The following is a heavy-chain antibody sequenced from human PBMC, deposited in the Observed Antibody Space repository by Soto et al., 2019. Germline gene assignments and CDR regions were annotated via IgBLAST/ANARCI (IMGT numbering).Heavy chain of an antibody. V-gene: IGHV1-69*01. CDR1: GGTFSSYA. CDR3: ARDWYITMVRGAHLDY. J-gene: IGHJ4*02. CDR2: ILPIFGPA. Sequence: QVQLVQSGAEVKKPGSSVTFSCKASGGTFSSYAISWVRQAPGQGLELLGGILPIFGPANYAQKFQGRVTTTEDESTITAYMELSSLRSEDTAVYYCARDWYITMVRGAHLDYWGKGNLVTVSS. D-gene: IGHD3-10*01.